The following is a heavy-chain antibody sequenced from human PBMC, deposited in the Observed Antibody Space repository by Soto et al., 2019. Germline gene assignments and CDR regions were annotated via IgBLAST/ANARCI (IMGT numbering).Heavy chain of an antibody. J-gene: IGHJ6*02. Sequence: EVQLVDSGGGLVKPGGSLRLSCAASGFIFTSYSMNWVRQAPGKGLEWVSSISSSSSYIYYADSVKGRFTISRDNAKNSLYLQRSSLRAEDTAVYYCARDSGSSSEYYGMDVWGQGTTVTVSS. CDR1: GFIFTSYS. CDR3: ARDSGSSSEYYGMDV. CDR2: ISSSSSYI. V-gene: IGHV3-21*01. D-gene: IGHD6-13*01.